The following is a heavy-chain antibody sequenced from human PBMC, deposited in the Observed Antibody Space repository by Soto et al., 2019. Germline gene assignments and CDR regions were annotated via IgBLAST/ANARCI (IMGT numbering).Heavy chain of an antibody. Sequence: GGSLRLSCAASGFTFSSYAMSWVRQAPGKGLEWVSAISGSGGSTYYADSVKGRFTISRDNSKNTLYLQMNSLRAEDTAVYYCAKDPAPYCSSTSCYHYDFDYWGQGTLVTVSS. J-gene: IGHJ4*02. CDR3: AKDPAPYCSSTSCYHYDFDY. D-gene: IGHD2-2*01. CDR1: GFTFSSYA. V-gene: IGHV3-23*01. CDR2: ISGSGGST.